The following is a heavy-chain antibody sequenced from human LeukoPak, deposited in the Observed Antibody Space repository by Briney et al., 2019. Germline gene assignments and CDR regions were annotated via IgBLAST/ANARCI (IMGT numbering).Heavy chain of an antibody. CDR3: ARDLIAATDY. D-gene: IGHD6-13*01. CDR2: INQDGSEK. V-gene: IGHV3-7*01. CDR1: GFTFSSYW. J-gene: IGHJ4*02. Sequence: GGSLRLSCVGSGFTFSSYWMSWVRQAPGKGLEWVANINQDGSEKEKFYVDSVKGRFTISRDNAKNSLYLQMNSLRAEDTAVYYCARDLIAATDYWGQGTLVTVSS.